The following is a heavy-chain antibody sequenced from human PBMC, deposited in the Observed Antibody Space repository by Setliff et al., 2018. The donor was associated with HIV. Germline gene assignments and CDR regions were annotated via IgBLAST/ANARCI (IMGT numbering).Heavy chain of an antibody. CDR1: GASFVGDNH. J-gene: IGHJ4*02. V-gene: IGHV4-30-4*01. CDR2: FMYTDIHYVNYLN. D-gene: IGHD6-19*01. CDR3: ARARSDWYNVRPYYFDL. Sequence: SETLSLTCAVSGASFVGDNHWSWIRQTPERGLEWIAYFMYTDIHYVNYLNYRNPSLASRLSISVDKSKNQFFLTLSSVTAADTAVYYCARARSDWYNVRPYYFDLWGQGTQVTVSA.